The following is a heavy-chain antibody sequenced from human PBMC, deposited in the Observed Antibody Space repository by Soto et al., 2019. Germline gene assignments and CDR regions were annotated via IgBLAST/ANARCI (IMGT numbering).Heavy chain of an antibody. CDR3: ARHGYSYVERYYFDY. D-gene: IGHD5-18*01. Sequence: SETLSLTCTVSGGSISSSNYYWGWIRQPPGKGLEWIGSIYYSGSTYYNPSLESRVTISVDTSKNQFSLKLNSVTAADTAVYYCARHGYSYVERYYFDYWGQGTLVTVSS. J-gene: IGHJ4*02. CDR1: GGSISSSNYY. CDR2: IYYSGST. V-gene: IGHV4-39*01.